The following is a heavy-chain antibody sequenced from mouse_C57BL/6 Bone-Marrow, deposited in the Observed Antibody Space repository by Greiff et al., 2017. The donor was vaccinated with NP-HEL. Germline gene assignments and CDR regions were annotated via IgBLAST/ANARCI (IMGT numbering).Heavy chain of an antibody. CDR3: ARGRGLSSDV. V-gene: IGHV1-81*01. J-gene: IGHJ1*03. CDR2: IYPRSGNT. Sequence: VKLMESGAELARPGASVKLSCKASGYTFTSYGISWVKQRTGQGLEWIGEIYPRSGNTYYNEKFKGKATLTADKSSSTAYMELRSLTSEDSAVYFCARGRGLSSDVWGTGTTVTVSS. CDR1: GYTFTSYG. D-gene: IGHD2-2*01.